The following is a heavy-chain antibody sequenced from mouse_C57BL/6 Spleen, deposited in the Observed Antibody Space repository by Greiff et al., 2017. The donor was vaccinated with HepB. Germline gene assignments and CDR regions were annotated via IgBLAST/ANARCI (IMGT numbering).Heavy chain of an antibody. D-gene: IGHD2-4*01. CDR3: TRAPYDNDAMDY. CDR2: ISSGGDYI. V-gene: IGHV5-9-1*02. CDR1: GFTFSSYA. Sequence: EVHLVESGEGLVKPGGSLKLSCAASGFTFSSYAMSWVRQTPEKRLEWVAYISSGGDYIYYADTVKGRFTISRDNARNTLYLQMSSLKSEDTAMYYCTRAPYDNDAMDYWGQGTSVTVSS. J-gene: IGHJ4*01.